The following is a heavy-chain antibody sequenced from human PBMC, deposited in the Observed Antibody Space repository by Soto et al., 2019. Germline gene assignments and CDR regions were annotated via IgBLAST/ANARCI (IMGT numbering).Heavy chain of an antibody. V-gene: IGHV3-23*01. CDR1: GFTFSNDD. CDR3: AKNIGGFSGYAHFDY. D-gene: IGHD5-12*01. Sequence: EVQLLESGGDLVQPGGSLRLSCVASGFTFSNDDLSWVRQASGKGLEWVSAITAGGFNTYYADSVKGRFTISRDNSKNTLYLQMNSLRAEDTAVYYCAKNIGGFSGYAHFDYWGQGTLVTVSS. J-gene: IGHJ4*02. CDR2: ITAGGFNT.